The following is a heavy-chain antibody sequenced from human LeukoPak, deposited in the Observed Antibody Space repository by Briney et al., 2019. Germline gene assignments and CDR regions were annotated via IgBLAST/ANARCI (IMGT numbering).Heavy chain of an antibody. J-gene: IGHJ6*03. D-gene: IGHD2-15*01. CDR1: GFTFSDYY. CDR2: ISSSGSTI. CDR3: ARGATPVYYYYYMDV. Sequence: GGSLRLSCAASGFTFSDYYMSWIRQAPGKGREWVSYISSSGSTIYYADSVKGRFTISRDNAKNSLYLQMNSLRAEDTAVYYCARGATPVYYYYYMDVWGKGTTVTVSS. V-gene: IGHV3-11*04.